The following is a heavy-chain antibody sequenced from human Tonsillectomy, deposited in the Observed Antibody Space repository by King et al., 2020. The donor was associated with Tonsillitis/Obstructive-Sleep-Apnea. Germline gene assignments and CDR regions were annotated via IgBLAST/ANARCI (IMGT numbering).Heavy chain of an antibody. CDR3: ARGTLIPAGIEF. Sequence: VQLVESGGGLVQPGGSLRLSCAFSCFTFSNYWMHVVRQAPGIVLVCVSNVNIDGSDTTYSDSVKGRFVISRDNAKNTLYLQMNSLSAEDTAVYYCARGTLIPAGIEFWGQGTLVNVSS. J-gene: IGHJ4*02. V-gene: IGHV3-74*01. D-gene: IGHD2-2*01. CDR2: VNIDGSDT. CDR1: CFTFSNYW.